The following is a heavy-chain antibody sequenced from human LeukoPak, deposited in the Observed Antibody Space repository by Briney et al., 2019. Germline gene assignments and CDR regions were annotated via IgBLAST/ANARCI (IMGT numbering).Heavy chain of an antibody. Sequence: PGGSLRLSCAASGFTFSSYGMHWVRQAPGKGLEWVSAISGSGGSTYYADSVKGRFTISRDNSKNTLYLQMNSLRAEDTAVYYCAKELRAVAMAPGSYWGQGTLVTVSS. V-gene: IGHV3-23*01. J-gene: IGHJ4*02. CDR3: AKELRAVAMAPGSY. CDR1: GFTFSSYG. CDR2: ISGSGGST. D-gene: IGHD5-18*01.